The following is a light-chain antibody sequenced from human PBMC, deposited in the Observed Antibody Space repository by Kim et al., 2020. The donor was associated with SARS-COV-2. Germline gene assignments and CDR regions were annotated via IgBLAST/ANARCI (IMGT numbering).Light chain of an antibody. V-gene: IGLV2-8*01. CDR1: SGDFGSYKY. Sequence: QSALTQPPSASGSPGQSVAISCSGTSGDFGSYKYVSWYQQHPGKSPKLIIYEVTKRPSGVPDRFSGSMSGNTASLTVSGLQAEDEADYYCASHGGYDYVFGTGTKVTVL. J-gene: IGLJ1*01. CDR2: EVT. CDR3: ASHGGYDYV.